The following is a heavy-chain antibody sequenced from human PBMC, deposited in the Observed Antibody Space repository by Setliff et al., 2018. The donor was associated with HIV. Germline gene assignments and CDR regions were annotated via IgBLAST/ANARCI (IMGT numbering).Heavy chain of an antibody. V-gene: IGHV1-46*01. CDR3: ARGRGYTYDFQY. CDR2: INPSDGTK. CDR1: GYPLSNYY. D-gene: IGHD5-18*01. J-gene: IGHJ4*02. Sequence: ASVKVSCKASGYPLSNYYIHWVRQAPGQGLDWMGIINPSDGTKIYAQNFQGRVTMTRDTSTSTVYMELSSLTSGDTAVYYCARGRGYTYDFQYWGQGTLVTVSS.